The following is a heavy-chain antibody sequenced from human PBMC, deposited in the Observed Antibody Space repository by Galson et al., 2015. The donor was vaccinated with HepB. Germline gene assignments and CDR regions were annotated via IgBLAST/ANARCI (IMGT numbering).Heavy chain of an antibody. J-gene: IGHJ4*02. Sequence: SLRLSCAASGFTVSTYYMTWVRQAPGKGLEWVSVINSGGSTYYADSAKGRFFISRNNTKNTMYHQMNSLRAEDTSVYYCASGKVAVYFDSWGQGQWSPSLQ. V-gene: IGHV3-66*01. D-gene: IGHD6-19*01. CDR1: GFTVSTYY. CDR3: ASGKVAVYFDS. CDR2: INSGGST.